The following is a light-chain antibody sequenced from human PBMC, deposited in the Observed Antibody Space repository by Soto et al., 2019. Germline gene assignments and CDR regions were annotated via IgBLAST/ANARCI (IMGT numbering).Light chain of an antibody. V-gene: IGKV1-39*01. CDR1: QSISGY. CDR2: AAS. J-gene: IGKJ2*01. CDR3: QQSYSTPPYT. Sequence: IHMTQSPSSLSASVGDRVTITCRASQSISGYLNWYQQKPGKAPKLLIYAASSLQSGVPSRFSGGGSGTEFTLTISSLQPEDFATYYCQQSYSTPPYTFGQGTKLEIK.